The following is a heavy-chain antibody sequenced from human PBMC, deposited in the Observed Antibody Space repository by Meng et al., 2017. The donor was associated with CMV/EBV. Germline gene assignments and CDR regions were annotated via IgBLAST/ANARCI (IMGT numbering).Heavy chain of an antibody. Sequence: GGSLRLSCAASGFTFSSYWMSWVRQAPGKGLEWVANIKQDGSEKYYVDSVKGRFTISRDNAKNSLYLQMNSLRAEDTAVYYCARFNYDFWSGYPAVLYGMDVWGQGTLVTVSS. CDR2: IKQDGSEK. CDR1: GFTFSSYW. D-gene: IGHD3-3*01. J-gene: IGHJ6*02. CDR3: ARFNYDFWSGYPAVLYGMDV. V-gene: IGHV3-7*01.